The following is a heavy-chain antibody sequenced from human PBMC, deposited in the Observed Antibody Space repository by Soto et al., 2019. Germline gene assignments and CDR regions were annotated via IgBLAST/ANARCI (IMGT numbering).Heavy chain of an antibody. J-gene: IGHJ6*02. Sequence: SETLSLTCAVSGGSISSSNWWSWVRQPPGKGLEWIGEIYHSGSTNYNPSLKSRVTISVDTSKNQFSLKLSSVTAADTAVYYCASMTFYDILTDRFEGMDVWGQGTTVTGSS. V-gene: IGHV4-4*02. CDR1: GGSISSSNW. CDR3: ASMTFYDILTDRFEGMDV. CDR2: IYHSGST. D-gene: IGHD3-9*01.